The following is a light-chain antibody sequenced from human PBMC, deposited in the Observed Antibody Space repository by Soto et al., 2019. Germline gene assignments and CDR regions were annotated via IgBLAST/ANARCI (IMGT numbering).Light chain of an antibody. J-gene: IGKJ1*01. CDR3: QQYNTYSPET. CDR2: DAS. V-gene: IGKV1-5*01. CDR1: QSINSW. Sequence: DIQMTQSPSTLSASVGDRVIITCRASQSINSWLAWYQQKPGKAPKLLIYDASSLESGVPSRFSGSRSGTEFTLTISSLQPDDFATYYCQQYNTYSPETFGQGTKVDIK.